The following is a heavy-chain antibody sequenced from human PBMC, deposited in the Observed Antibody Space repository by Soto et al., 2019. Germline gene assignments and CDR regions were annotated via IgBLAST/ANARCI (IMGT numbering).Heavy chain of an antibody. CDR1: GFTFSNYA. J-gene: IGHJ4*02. V-gene: IGHV3-64D*06. CDR2: ISSNGRST. D-gene: IGHD1-26*01. Sequence: VGSLRLSCSVFGFTFSNYAMHWVRQAPGKGLEYVSSISSNGRSTYYADSVKGRFTISRDNSKSTLYLQMISLRPDDTAVYYCVKDRWVDYWGQGALVTVSS. CDR3: VKDRWVDY.